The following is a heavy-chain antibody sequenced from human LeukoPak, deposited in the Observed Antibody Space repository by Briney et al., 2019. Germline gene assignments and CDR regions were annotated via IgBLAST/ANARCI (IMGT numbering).Heavy chain of an antibody. CDR2: INAGNGNT. CDR1: GYTFTSYA. D-gene: IGHD1-26*01. CDR3: ARGTQDGSYGYYGMDV. V-gene: IGHV1-3*01. J-gene: IGHJ6*02. Sequence: ASVKVSCKASGYTFTSYAMHWVRQAPGQRLEWMGWINAGNGNTKYSQKFQGRVTITRDTSASTAYMELSSLRSDDTAVYYCARGTQDGSYGYYGMDVWGQGTTVTVSS.